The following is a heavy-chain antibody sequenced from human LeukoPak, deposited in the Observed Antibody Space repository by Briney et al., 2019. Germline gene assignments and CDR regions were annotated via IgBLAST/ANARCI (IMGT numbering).Heavy chain of an antibody. Sequence: GGSLRLSCAASGFTFSSYSMSWGRAAPGKGLEWVSSISSSSSYIYYADPVKGRFTISTDNAKNSLYLHINSLRAEHTPVYYCARDWQWLTFDPWGQGTLVTVSS. CDR1: GFTFSSYS. J-gene: IGHJ5*02. CDR2: ISSSSSYI. V-gene: IGHV3-21*01. D-gene: IGHD6-19*01. CDR3: ARDWQWLTFDP.